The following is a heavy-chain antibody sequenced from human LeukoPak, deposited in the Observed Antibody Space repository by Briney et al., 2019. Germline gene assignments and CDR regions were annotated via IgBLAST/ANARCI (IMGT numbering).Heavy chain of an antibody. CDR3: ARGVRGPGAFDI. V-gene: IGHV3-53*01. Sequence: SGGSLRLSCAVSGFTVSYNYMSWVRQAPGKGLEWVSDIYGGGSTYNADSVKGRFTISRDNSMNTLYLQMNSLRAADTAVYYCARGVRGPGAFDIWGQGTMVTVSS. CDR1: GFTVSYNY. J-gene: IGHJ3*02. CDR2: IYGGGST. D-gene: IGHD3-10*01.